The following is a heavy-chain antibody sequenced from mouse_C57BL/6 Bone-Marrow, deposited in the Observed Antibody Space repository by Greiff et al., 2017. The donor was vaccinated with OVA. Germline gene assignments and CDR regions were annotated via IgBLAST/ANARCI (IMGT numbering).Heavy chain of an antibody. V-gene: IGHV3-1*01. D-gene: IGHD3-2*02. Sequence: EVKLQESGPGMVKPSQSLSLTCTVTGYSITSGYDWHWIRHFPGNKLEWMGYISYSGSTNYNPSLKSRISITHDTSKNHFFLKLNSVTTEDTATYYCAREASSGSWFAYWGQGTLVTVSA. J-gene: IGHJ3*01. CDR2: ISYSGST. CDR1: GYSITSGYD. CDR3: AREASSGSWFAY.